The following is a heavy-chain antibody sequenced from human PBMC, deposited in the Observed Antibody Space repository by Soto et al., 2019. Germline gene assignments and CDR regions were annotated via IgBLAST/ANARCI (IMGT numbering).Heavy chain of an antibody. J-gene: IGHJ4*02. V-gene: IGHV3-23*01. CDR2: ISGSGGST. D-gene: IGHD6-19*01. CDR3: ARDKGLVLGGIDY. Sequence: PGGSLRLSCAASGFTFSSYAMSWVRQSPGKGLEWVSAISGSGGSTYHADSVKGRFTISRDNSKNTLYLQMSSLRVEDTAVYYRARDKGLVLGGIDYGGQGTLVTVS. CDR1: GFTFSSYA.